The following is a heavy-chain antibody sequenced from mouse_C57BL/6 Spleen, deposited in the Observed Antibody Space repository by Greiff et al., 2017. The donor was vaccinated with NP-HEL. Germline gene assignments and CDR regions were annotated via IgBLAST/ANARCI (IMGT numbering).Heavy chain of an antibody. Sequence: QVQLQQSGAELVRPGTSVKMSCKASGYTFTNYWIGWAKQRPGHGLEWIGDIYPGGGYTNYNEKFKGKATLTADKSSSTAYMQFSSLTSEDSAIYYWARRNYYGSSSYYFDYWGQGTTLTVSS. J-gene: IGHJ2*01. V-gene: IGHV1-63*01. D-gene: IGHD1-1*01. CDR1: GYTFTNYW. CDR2: IYPGGGYT. CDR3: ARRNYYGSSSYYFDY.